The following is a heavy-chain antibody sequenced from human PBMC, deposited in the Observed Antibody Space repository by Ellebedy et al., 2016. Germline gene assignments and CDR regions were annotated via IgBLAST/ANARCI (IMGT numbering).Heavy chain of an antibody. D-gene: IGHD2-2*02. V-gene: IGHV3-30-3*01. CDR3: VRGGPLGYCSDTRCYTDPFDY. CDR1: GFSFSRYE. CDR2: ISYDGDIK. Sequence: GESLKISXAASGFSFSRYEMNWVRQAPGKGLEWVALISYDGDIKYYADSVKGRFTISRDNPRNTLFLHLSGLRPDDTAVYYCVRGGPLGYCSDTRCYTDPFDYWGHGTLVTVSS. J-gene: IGHJ4*01.